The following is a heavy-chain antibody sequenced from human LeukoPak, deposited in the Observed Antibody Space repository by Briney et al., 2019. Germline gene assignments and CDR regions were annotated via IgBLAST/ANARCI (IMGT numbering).Heavy chain of an antibody. CDR3: AKDEDCGDYVLSY. J-gene: IGHJ4*02. Sequence: GGSLRLSCAASGFTFSDYGMHWVRQAPGKGLEWVAVISYDGSNKYSADSVKGRFTISRDNSKNTLYLQMNSLRAEDAAVYYCAKDEDCGDYVLSYWGQGTLVTVSS. V-gene: IGHV3-30*18. D-gene: IGHD4-17*01. CDR1: GFTFSDYG. CDR2: ISYDGSNK.